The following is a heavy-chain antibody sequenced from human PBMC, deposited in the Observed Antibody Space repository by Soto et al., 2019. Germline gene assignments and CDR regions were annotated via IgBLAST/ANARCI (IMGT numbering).Heavy chain of an antibody. CDR3: AKGTGADHY. D-gene: IGHD3-10*01. CDR2: ISYDGSNK. V-gene: IGHV3-30*18. CDR1: GFTFSSYG. Sequence: PGGSLRLSCAASGFTFSSYGMHWVRQAPGKWLEWVAVISYDGSNKYYADSVKGRCTISRENSKNTLYLQMNSLRAEDKAVYYCAKGTGADHYWGHRTLDSVSS. J-gene: IGHJ4*01.